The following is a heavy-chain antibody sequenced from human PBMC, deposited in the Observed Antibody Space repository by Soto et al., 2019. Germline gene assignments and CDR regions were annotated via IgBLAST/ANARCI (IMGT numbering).Heavy chain of an antibody. Sequence: SVKVSCKASGGTFSSYAISWVRQAPGQGLEWMGGIIPIFGTANYAQKFQGRVTITADESTSTAYMELSSLRSEDTAVYYCARDLGYSYGYTDAFDIWGQGTMVTVSS. CDR2: IIPIFGTA. D-gene: IGHD5-18*01. V-gene: IGHV1-69*13. J-gene: IGHJ3*02. CDR3: ARDLGYSYGYTDAFDI. CDR1: GGTFSSYA.